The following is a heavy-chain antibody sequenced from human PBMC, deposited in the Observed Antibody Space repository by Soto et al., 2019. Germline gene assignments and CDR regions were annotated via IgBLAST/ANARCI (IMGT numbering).Heavy chain of an antibody. V-gene: IGHV3-23*01. CDR2: ISGSGGST. CDR1: GFTFSSYA. CDR3: AKDPVYDDGSGSYPNLFDD. J-gene: IGHJ4*02. Sequence: GGSLRLSCAASGFTFSSYAMSWVRQAPGKGLEWVSAISGSGGSTYYADSVKGRFTISRDNSKNTLYLQMNSLRAEDTAVYYCAKDPVYDDGSGSYPNLFDDWGQGTLVTVSS. D-gene: IGHD3-10*01.